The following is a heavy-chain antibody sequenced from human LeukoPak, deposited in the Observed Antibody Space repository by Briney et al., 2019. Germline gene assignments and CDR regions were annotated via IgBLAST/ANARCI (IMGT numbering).Heavy chain of an antibody. Sequence: GASVKVSCKASGYTFTGYYMHWVRQAPGQGLEWMGWINPNSGGTNYAQKFQGRVTMTRDTSISTAYMELSRLRSDDTAVYYCARVRGSSSWTGYFDYWGQGTLVTVSP. CDR3: ARVRGSSSWTGYFDY. CDR2: INPNSGGT. CDR1: GYTFTGYY. V-gene: IGHV1-2*02. D-gene: IGHD6-13*01. J-gene: IGHJ4*02.